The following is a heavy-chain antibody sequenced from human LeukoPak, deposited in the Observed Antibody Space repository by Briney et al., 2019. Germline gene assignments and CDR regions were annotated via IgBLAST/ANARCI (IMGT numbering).Heavy chain of an antibody. V-gene: IGHV5-51*01. CDR1: GYSFTSYW. Sequence: PGESLKISCKGSGYSFTSYWIGWVRQMPGKGLEWMGIIYPGDSDTRYSPSFQGQVTISADKSNRTAYIQWSSLKASDTAIYYCARHHDYGDYGCFDYWGQGTLVTVSS. CDR2: IYPGDSDT. D-gene: IGHD4-17*01. CDR3: ARHHDYGDYGCFDY. J-gene: IGHJ4*02.